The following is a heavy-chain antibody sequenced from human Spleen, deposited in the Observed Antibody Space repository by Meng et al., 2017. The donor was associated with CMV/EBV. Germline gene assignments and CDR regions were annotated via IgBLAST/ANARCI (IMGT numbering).Heavy chain of an antibody. V-gene: IGHV1-69*10. CDR3: ARAPLIVVVPAAILGDYYFDY. CDR1: YD. Sequence: YDISWVRQDPGHGLEWMGGIIPILGIANYAQKFQGRVTITADKSTSTAYMELSSLRSEDTAVYYCARAPLIVVVPAAILGDYYFDYWGQGTLVTVSS. CDR2: IIPILGIA. J-gene: IGHJ4*02. D-gene: IGHD2-2*02.